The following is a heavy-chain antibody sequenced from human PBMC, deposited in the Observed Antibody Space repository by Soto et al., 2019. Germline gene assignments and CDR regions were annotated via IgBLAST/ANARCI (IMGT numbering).Heavy chain of an antibody. J-gene: IGHJ5*02. CDR1: GFTFSTYS. CDR3: AREGTMVQGVLIDL. Sequence: EVQLVESGGGLLQPGGSLRLSCAVSGFTFSTYSMNWVRQAPGKGLEWVSYISGGSRTIFYADSVKGRFTISRDNAKNSLYLQMNSLRAEDTAVYYCAREGTMVQGVLIDLWGQGTLVTVSS. CDR2: ISGGSRTI. V-gene: IGHV3-48*01. D-gene: IGHD3-10*01.